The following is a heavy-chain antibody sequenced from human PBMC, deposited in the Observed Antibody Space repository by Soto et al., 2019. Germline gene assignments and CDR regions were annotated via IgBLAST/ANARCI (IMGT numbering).Heavy chain of an antibody. Sequence: PGGSLRLSCAASGFTFSSYGMHWVRQAPGKGQEWVAVISYDGSNKYYADSVKGRFTISRDNSKNTLYLQMNSLRAEDTAVYYCAKRGVVYSREMYYFDYWGQGTLVTVSS. CDR1: GFTFSSYG. CDR3: AKRGVVYSREMYYFDY. D-gene: IGHD3-3*01. V-gene: IGHV3-30*18. CDR2: ISYDGSNK. J-gene: IGHJ4*02.